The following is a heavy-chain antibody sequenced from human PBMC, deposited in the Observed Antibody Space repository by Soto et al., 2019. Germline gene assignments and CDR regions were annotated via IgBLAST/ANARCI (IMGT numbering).Heavy chain of an antibody. Sequence: QVQLQESGPGLVKPSETLSLTCTVAGGSISSYYWSWIRQPPGKGLEWIGYIDYSGSTNYNPSLKRRGTISVDTSKNQLSLKLSSVTAADPAVYYCAIHEDTAMALYLQNWGQGTLVTVSS. J-gene: IGHJ1*01. CDR3: AIHEDTAMALYLQN. CDR1: GGSISSYY. D-gene: IGHD5-18*01. V-gene: IGHV4-59*08. CDR2: IDYSGST.